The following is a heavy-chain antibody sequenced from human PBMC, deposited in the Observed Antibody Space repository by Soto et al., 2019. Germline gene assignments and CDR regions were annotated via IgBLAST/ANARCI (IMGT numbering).Heavy chain of an antibody. V-gene: IGHV3-33*07. CDR3: ARVDSAYVIY. CDR2: IWYDGSNK. J-gene: IGHJ4*02. Sequence: GGSLRLSCAASGFTFSSYGMYWVRQAPGKGLEWVAFIWYDGSNKYYADSVKGRLTISRDNSKNMLFLQMNSLRAEDTALYYCARVDSAYVIYWGQGTLVTVSS. CDR1: GFTFSSYG. D-gene: IGHD5-12*01.